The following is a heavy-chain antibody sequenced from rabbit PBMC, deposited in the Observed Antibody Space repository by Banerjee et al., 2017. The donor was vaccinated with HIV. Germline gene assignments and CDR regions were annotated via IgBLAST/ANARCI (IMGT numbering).Heavy chain of an antibody. CDR3: ARDRAGDAGYGYALTL. J-gene: IGHJ4*01. Sequence: QQQLEESGGGLVKPEGSLTLTCKASGIDFSSYGVSWVRQAPGKGLEWIGCIYTSSDNTYYASWAKGRFTISKTSSTTVTLQMTSLTAADTATYFCARDRAGDAGYGYALTLWGQGTLVTVS. D-gene: IGHD6-1*01. V-gene: IGHV1S45*01. CDR2: IYTSSDNT. CDR1: GIDFSSYG.